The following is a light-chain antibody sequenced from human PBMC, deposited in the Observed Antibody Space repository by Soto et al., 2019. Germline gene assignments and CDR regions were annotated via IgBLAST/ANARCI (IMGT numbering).Light chain of an antibody. V-gene: IGKV3-11*01. CDR2: DTT. CDR1: QSVSSF. J-gene: IGKJ4*01. CDR3: QQRSNWPLIT. Sequence: EIVLTQSPATLSLSPGERATLSCRASQSVSSFLAWYQHKPGQAPRLLIYDTTNRATGIPARFSGSGSGTDFTLTISSLELEDFAVYYCQQRSNWPLITFGGGTKVEVK.